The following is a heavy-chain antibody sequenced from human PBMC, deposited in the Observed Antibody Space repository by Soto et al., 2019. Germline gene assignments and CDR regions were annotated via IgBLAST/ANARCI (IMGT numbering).Heavy chain of an antibody. CDR2: TRNKANSYTT. V-gene: IGHV3-72*01. D-gene: IGHD3-9*01. CDR1: GFTFSDHY. J-gene: IGHJ6*03. CDR3: AREKGMDYDILTGLYYYYYMDV. Sequence: GGSLRLSCAASGFTFSDHYMDWVRQAPGKGLEWVGRTRNKANSYTTEYAASVKGRFTISRDDSKNSLYLQMNSLKTEDTAVYYCAREKGMDYDILTGLYYYYYMDVWGKGTTVTVSS.